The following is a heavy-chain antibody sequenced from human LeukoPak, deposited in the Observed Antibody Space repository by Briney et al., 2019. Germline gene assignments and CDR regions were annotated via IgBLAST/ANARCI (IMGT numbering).Heavy chain of an antibody. Sequence: SETLSLTCTVSGGSISSYYWSWIRQPPGKGLEWIGYIYYSGSTNYNPSLKSRVTISVDTSKNQFSLKLSSVTAADTAVYYCARVEQLGGWFDPWGQGTLVTVS. D-gene: IGHD6-13*01. J-gene: IGHJ5*02. V-gene: IGHV4-59*08. CDR1: GGSISSYY. CDR3: ARVEQLGGWFDP. CDR2: IYYSGST.